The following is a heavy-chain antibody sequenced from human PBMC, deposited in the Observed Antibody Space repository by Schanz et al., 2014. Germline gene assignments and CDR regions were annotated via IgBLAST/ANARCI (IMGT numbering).Heavy chain of an antibody. Sequence: QVQLVQSGAEVKKPGASVKVSCKASGYTFTSDSMHWVRQAPGQGLEWMGIINPSGGGTSYALRFQDRVTVTRDTSRSTVYMELSSLRSEDTAVYYCATMWGYCTATACQILEVLDVWGQGTMVTVSS. CDR2: INPSGGGT. V-gene: IGHV1-46*01. D-gene: IGHD2-8*02. J-gene: IGHJ3*01. CDR1: GYTFTSDS. CDR3: ATMWGYCTATACQILEVLDV.